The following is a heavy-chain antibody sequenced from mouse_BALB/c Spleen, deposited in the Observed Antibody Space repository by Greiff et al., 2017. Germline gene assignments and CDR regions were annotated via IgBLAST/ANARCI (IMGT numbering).Heavy chain of an antibody. V-gene: IGHV5-9-3*01. Sequence: EVMLVESGGGLVKPGGSLKLSCAASGFTFSSYAMSWVRQTPEKRLEWVATISSGGSYTYYPDSVKGRFTISRDNAKNTLYLQMSSLRSEDTAMYYCARQGDGFAYWGQGTLVTVSA. J-gene: IGHJ3*01. D-gene: IGHD3-3*01. CDR2: ISSGGSYT. CDR1: GFTFSSYA. CDR3: ARQGDGFAY.